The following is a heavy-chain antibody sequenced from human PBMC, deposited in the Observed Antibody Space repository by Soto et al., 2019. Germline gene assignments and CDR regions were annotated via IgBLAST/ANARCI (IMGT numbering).Heavy chain of an antibody. CDR3: AKVSGDQLLSTFDY. Sequence: EVQVLESGGGLVQPGGSLRLSCAGSGFTFSRYVMSWVRQAPGKGLEWVSAISGSGGSTYFADSVKGRFTISRDNSKNTLYLQMNRLRAEDTAVYYCAKVSGDQLLSTFDYWGQGTLVTVSS. J-gene: IGHJ4*02. CDR2: ISGSGGST. V-gene: IGHV3-23*01. D-gene: IGHD2-2*01. CDR1: GFTFSRYV.